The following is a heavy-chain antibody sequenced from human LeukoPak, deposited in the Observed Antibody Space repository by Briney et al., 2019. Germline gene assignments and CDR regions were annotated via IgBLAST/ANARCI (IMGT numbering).Heavy chain of an antibody. CDR1: GFTFSSYG. J-gene: IGHJ4*02. V-gene: IGHV3-30*02. CDR2: IRYDGSNK. CDR3: AKDRYQLLTLFDY. D-gene: IGHD2-2*01. Sequence: GGSLRLSCAASGFTFSSYGMHWVRQAPGKGLEWVAFIRYDGSNKYYADSVKGRFTISRDNSKNTLYLQMNSLRAEDTAVYYCAKDRYQLLTLFDYWGQGTLVTVSP.